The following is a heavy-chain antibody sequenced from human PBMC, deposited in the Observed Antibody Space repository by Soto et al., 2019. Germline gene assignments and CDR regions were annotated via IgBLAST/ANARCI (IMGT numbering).Heavy chain of an antibody. CDR1: GYTFTSHY. CDR3: SRGLWQWLFDY. CDR2: IDPSGGAT. Sequence: VQLVQSGAEVKKPGASVMVSCRASGYTFTSHYMHWVRQAPGQGLEWMGMIDPSGGATTYAQKLQGRVTITRDTSTTTVYMELSSLRPEDTAVYSCSRGLWQWLFDYWGQGTLVTVSS. J-gene: IGHJ4*02. D-gene: IGHD6-19*01. V-gene: IGHV1-46*03.